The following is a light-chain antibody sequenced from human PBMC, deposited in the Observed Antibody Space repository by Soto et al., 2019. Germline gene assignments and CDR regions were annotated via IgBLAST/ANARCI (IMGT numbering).Light chain of an antibody. V-gene: IGKV3-11*01. Sequence: EIVMTQSPCTLSVSPGERATLSCRASQSVNNNFAWYQQKPGQAPRLLIYDASNRATGIPARFSGSGSGTDFTLTISSLEPEDFAVYYCQQRSNWITFGHGTRLEIK. CDR1: QSVNNN. CDR2: DAS. CDR3: QQRSNWIT. J-gene: IGKJ5*01.